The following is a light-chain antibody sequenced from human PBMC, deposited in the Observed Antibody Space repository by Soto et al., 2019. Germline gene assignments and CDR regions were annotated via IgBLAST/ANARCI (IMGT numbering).Light chain of an antibody. Sequence: IVLTQSPATLSFSRGEIATLSCRASQSVSSYLAWYQQKPGQAPRLLIYDASNRATGIPARFSGSGSGTDFTLTISSLEPEDFAVYYCQQRSNFGQGTRLEIK. V-gene: IGKV3-11*01. CDR2: DAS. J-gene: IGKJ5*01. CDR1: QSVSSY. CDR3: QQRSN.